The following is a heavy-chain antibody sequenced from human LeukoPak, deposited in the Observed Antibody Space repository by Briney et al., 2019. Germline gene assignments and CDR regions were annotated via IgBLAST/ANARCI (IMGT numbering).Heavy chain of an antibody. Sequence: PSETLSLTCTVSGGSISSYYWSWIRQPPGKGLEWIGYIYYSGSTNYNPSLKSRVTISVDTSKNQFSLKLSSVTAADTAVYYCARRLRYCSGGSCYISPPKTNYYYYYMDVWGKGTTVTVSS. J-gene: IGHJ6*03. CDR3: ARRLRYCSGGSCYISPPKTNYYYYYMDV. V-gene: IGHV4-59*12. CDR1: GGSISSYY. CDR2: IYYSGST. D-gene: IGHD2-15*01.